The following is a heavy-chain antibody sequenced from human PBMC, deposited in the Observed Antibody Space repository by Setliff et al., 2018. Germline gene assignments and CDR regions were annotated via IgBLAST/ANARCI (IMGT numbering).Heavy chain of an antibody. J-gene: IGHJ4*02. V-gene: IGHV1-46*03. CDR1: GYTFTNHY. CDR3: ARGGSPDCSTAGRRYGDYVY. CDR2: INPGGGST. D-gene: IGHD2-2*01. Sequence: ASVKVSCKASGYTFTNHYMHWVRQAPGQGLEWMGMINPGGGSTTYAQKFQGRVTMTRDTSTSTVYMELSSLRTEDTAVYYCARGGSPDCSTAGRRYGDYVYWGQGTQVTVSA.